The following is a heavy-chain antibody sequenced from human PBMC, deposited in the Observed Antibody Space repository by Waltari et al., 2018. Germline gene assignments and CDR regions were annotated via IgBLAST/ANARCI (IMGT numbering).Heavy chain of an antibody. J-gene: IGHJ6*03. CDR3: ARDLGHIVVVPGYYMDV. Sequence: QVQLQESGPGLVKPSPTLSLTSTVPGGSLSSGSYYWRRIRQTAGKGLEWIGRIYTSGSTNYNPSLKSRVTISVDTSKNQFSLKLSSVTAADTAVYYCARDLGHIVVVPGYYMDVWGKGTTVTVSS. CDR1: GGSLSSGSYY. CDR2: IYTSGST. V-gene: IGHV4-61*02. D-gene: IGHD2-2*01.